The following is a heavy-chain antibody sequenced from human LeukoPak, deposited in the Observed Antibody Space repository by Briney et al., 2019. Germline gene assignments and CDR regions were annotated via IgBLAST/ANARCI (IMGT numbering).Heavy chain of an antibody. D-gene: IGHD3-22*01. CDR2: IIPILGIA. CDR1: GGTFSSYA. CDR3: AREEMMVILALDM. V-gene: IGHV1-69*04. Sequence: SVKVSCKASGGTFSSYAISWVRQAPGRGLEWMGRIIPILGIANYAQKFQGRVTLTRDTSTTTVYMEVTSLRSDDTAVYYCAREEMMVILALDMWGQGTMVTVSS. J-gene: IGHJ3*02.